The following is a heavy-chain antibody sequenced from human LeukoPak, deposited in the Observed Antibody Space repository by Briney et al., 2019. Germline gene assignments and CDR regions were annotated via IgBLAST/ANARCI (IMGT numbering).Heavy chain of an antibody. CDR1: GFTFDDYA. CDR3: AKALCVGGSGGSCYSKYFDH. Sequence: PGGSLRLSCAASGFTFDDYAMHWVRQAPGKGLEWVSGISWNGGSIGYADSVKGRFTISRDNAKNSLYLQMNSLRAEDTAWYYCAKALCVGGSGGSCYSKYFDHWGQGTLVSVSP. J-gene: IGHJ4*02. D-gene: IGHD2-15*01. CDR2: ISWNGGSI. V-gene: IGHV3-9*01.